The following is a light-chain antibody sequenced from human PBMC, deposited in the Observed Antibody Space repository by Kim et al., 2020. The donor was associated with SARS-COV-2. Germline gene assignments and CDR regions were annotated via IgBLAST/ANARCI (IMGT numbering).Light chain of an antibody. CDR2: MAS. V-gene: IGKV1-6*02. Sequence: AIQMTQSPSSLSASVGDRVTITCRASQAIRNELAWYQQQPGKAPKLLIYMASTIQSGVPSRFSGSGSGTDFTLTISSLQPEDFATYYCQQANSFPWTFGQGTKVDIK. J-gene: IGKJ1*01. CDR1: QAIRNE. CDR3: QQANSFPWT.